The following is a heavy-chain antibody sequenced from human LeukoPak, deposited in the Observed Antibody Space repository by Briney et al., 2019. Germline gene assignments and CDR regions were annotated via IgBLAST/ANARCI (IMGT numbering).Heavy chain of an antibody. CDR3: ARAFVVVVPAANWFDP. CDR1: GYSISSGYY. Sequence: SETLSLTCAVSGYSISSGYYWGWIRQPPGKGLEWIGSIYHSGSTYYNPSLKSRVTISVDTSKNQFSLKLSSVAAADTAVYYCARAFVVVVPAANWFDPWGQGTLVTVSS. D-gene: IGHD2-2*01. J-gene: IGHJ5*02. V-gene: IGHV4-38-2*01. CDR2: IYHSGST.